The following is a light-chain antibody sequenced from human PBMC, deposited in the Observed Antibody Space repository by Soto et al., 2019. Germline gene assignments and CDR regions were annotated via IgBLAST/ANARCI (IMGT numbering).Light chain of an antibody. J-gene: IGLJ1*01. CDR1: SRDVAAYNY. Sequence: QSALTQPASVSGSPGQSITISCTGTSRDVAAYNYVSWFQQHPGKAPKLIIYEVTNRPSGVSNRFSGSKSDNTASLTISGLLHEDDADDYCSSSRTTTPPHVFGTGTKLTVL. V-gene: IGLV2-14*01. CDR3: SSSRTTTPPHV. CDR2: EVT.